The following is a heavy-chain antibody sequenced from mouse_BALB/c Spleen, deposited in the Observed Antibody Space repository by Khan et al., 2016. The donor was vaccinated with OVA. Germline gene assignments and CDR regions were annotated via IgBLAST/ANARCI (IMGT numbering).Heavy chain of an antibody. J-gene: IGHJ3*01. CDR2: ISSGGGYT. V-gene: IGHV5-6*01. CDR3: ARHLTGSFAY. CDR1: GFTFSSYS. D-gene: IGHD4-1*01. Sequence: IQLVQSGGDLVKPGGSLKFSCAASGFTFSSYSMSWVRQTPDKRLEWVATISSGGGYTYYSDTVKGRFTISRDNAKNTLYLQMSSLKSEDTAMDSCARHLTGSFAYWGQGTLVTVSA.